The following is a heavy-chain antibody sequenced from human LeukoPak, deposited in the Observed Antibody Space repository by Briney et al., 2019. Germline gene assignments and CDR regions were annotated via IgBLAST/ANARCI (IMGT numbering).Heavy chain of an antibody. D-gene: IGHD3-10*01. CDR2: ISGISGSTT. Sequence: PGGSLRLSCAASGFTFGNYAMRWVRQAPGKGLEWVAAISGISGSTTIYAGSVKGRFTVSRGNSKSTLYLQMNSLRAEDTAVYYCAKNYGSDRGVPYGMDVWGQGTTVTVAS. J-gene: IGHJ6*02. CDR3: AKNYGSDRGVPYGMDV. CDR1: GFTFGNYA. V-gene: IGHV3-23*01.